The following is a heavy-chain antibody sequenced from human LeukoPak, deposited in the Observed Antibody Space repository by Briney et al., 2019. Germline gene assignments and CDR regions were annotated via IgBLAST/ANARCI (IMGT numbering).Heavy chain of an antibody. J-gene: IGHJ6*02. D-gene: IGHD2-2*01. Sequence: NSSETLSLTCAVSGDSISRAYYWGWIRQSPGKGLEWIGSIYHSGSTYYNPSLKSRVTISLDTSKNQFSLILSSVTAADTAVYYCARDVVVVPAAIHYGMDVWGQGTTVTVSS. CDR1: GDSISRAYY. CDR3: ARDVVVVPAAIHYGMDV. CDR2: IYHSGST. V-gene: IGHV4-38-2*02.